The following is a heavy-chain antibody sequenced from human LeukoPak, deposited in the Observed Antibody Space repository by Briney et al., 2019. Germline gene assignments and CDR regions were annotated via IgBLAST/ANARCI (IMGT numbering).Heavy chain of an antibody. D-gene: IGHD3-3*01. J-gene: IGHJ6*02. Sequence: PGGSLRLSCAASGFTFSSYNMNWVRQAPGKGLEWVSYISSSGSTIYYADSVKGRFTISRDNAKNSLYLQMNSLRAEDTAVYYCARGPPTPMSHYDFWSGYRGMDVWGQGTTVTVSS. V-gene: IGHV3-48*04. CDR2: ISSSGSTI. CDR3: ARGPPTPMSHYDFWSGYRGMDV. CDR1: GFTFSSYN.